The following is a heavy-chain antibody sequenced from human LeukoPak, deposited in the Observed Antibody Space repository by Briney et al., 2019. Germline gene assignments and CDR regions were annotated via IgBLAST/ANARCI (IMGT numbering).Heavy chain of an antibody. CDR3: AKPDSLYFDWLLSPFDY. D-gene: IGHD3-9*01. V-gene: IGHV3-23*01. CDR1: GFTFSSYA. CDR2: ISGSGGST. J-gene: IGHJ4*02. Sequence: GGSLRLSCAASGFTFSSYAMSWVRQAPGKGLEWVSAISGSGGSTYYADSVKGRFTISRDNSKNTLYLQMNSLRAEDTAVYYCAKPDSLYFDWLLSPFDYWGQGTLVTVSS.